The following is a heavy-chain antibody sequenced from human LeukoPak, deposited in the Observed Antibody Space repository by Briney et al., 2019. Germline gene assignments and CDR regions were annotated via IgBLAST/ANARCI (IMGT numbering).Heavy chain of an antibody. V-gene: IGHV4-34*01. CDR3: ARTGVLSPFDP. Sequence: PETLSLTCAVYGGSFSGYYWSWIRQPPGXXXXWIGEINHSGSTNYNPSLKSRVTTSVDTSKNQFSLKLSSVTAADTAVYYCARTGVLSPFDPWGQGTLVTVSS. CDR1: GGSFSGYY. J-gene: IGHJ5*02. CDR2: INHSGST. D-gene: IGHD2-15*01.